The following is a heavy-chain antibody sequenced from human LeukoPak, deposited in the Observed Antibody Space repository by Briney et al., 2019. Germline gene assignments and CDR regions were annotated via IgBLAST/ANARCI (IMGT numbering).Heavy chain of an antibody. J-gene: IGHJ4*02. V-gene: IGHV4-31*03. CDR3: ANHCSGGTCYRYYFDH. CDR1: GASISSGGYY. D-gene: IGHD2-15*01. CDR2: IYYTGST. Sequence: PSETLSLTCTVSGASISSGGYYWSWLRQHPAKGLEWFGYIYYTGSTYYNPSLKSRVTMSVDTSKNQLSLTLSSVTAADTGVYYCANHCSGGTCYRYYFDHWGQGTLVTVSA.